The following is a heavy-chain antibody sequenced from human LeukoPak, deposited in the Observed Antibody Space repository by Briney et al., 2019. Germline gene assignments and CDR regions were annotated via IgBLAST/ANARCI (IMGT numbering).Heavy chain of an antibody. Sequence: ASVKVSCKASDYTFTSYGISWVRQAPGQGLEWMGWINPNSGGTNYAQKFQGRVTMTRDTSISTAYMELSRLRSDDTAVYYCARVIVGATSGFDYWGQGTLVTVSS. CDR2: INPNSGGT. J-gene: IGHJ4*02. D-gene: IGHD1-26*01. CDR1: DYTFTSYG. V-gene: IGHV1-2*02. CDR3: ARVIVGATSGFDY.